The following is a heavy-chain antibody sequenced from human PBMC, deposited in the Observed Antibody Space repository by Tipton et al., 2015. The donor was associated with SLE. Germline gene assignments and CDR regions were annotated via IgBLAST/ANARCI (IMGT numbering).Heavy chain of an antibody. V-gene: IGHV4-59*03. D-gene: IGHD3-10*01. J-gene: IGHJ4*02. Sequence: TLSLTCTVSGASIDSYYWSWIRQPPGKGLEWLGYVFYSGSTNCPPSLKTRVTISINTSQNQFSLNRTSVTAADTAMYYCARGSDVFGFCDHWGQGTPGTVSP. CDR3: ARGSDVFGFCDH. CDR1: GASIDSYY. CDR2: VFYSGST.